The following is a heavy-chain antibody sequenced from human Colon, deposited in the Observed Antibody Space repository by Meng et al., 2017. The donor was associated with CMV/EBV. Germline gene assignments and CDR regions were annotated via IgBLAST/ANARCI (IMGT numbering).Heavy chain of an antibody. CDR2: ISYDGSNK. J-gene: IGHJ1*01. CDR3: ARWSFVKEVVPAAPTFQH. D-gene: IGHD2-2*01. Sequence: GESLKISCAASGFTFSSYAMHWVRQAPGKGLEWVAVISYDGSNKYYADSVKGRFTISRDNSKNTLYLQMNSLRAEDTAVYYCARWSFVKEVVPAAPTFQHWGQGTLVTVSS. V-gene: IGHV3-30-3*01. CDR1: GFTFSSYA.